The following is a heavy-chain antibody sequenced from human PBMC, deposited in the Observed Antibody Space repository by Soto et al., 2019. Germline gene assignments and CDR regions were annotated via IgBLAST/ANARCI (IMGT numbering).Heavy chain of an antibody. D-gene: IGHD6-13*01. Sequence: GGSLRLSCAASGFTFSSYGMSWVRQAPGKGLEWVSGISVSGSSTFYAGSVKGRFTISRDNSKNTLYLQMNSLRAEDTAVYYCAKDHSSSWPWDWFDPWGQGTLVTVSS. J-gene: IGHJ5*02. V-gene: IGHV3-23*01. CDR2: ISVSGSST. CDR1: GFTFSSYG. CDR3: AKDHSSSWPWDWFDP.